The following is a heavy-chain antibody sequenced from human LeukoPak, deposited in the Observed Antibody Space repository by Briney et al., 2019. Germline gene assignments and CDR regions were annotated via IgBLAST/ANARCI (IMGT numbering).Heavy chain of an antibody. Sequence: ASVKVSCKASGYSFNTYYMNWVRQAPGQGLEWMGWISAYNGYTNYAQKFQDRVTMTTDTSTRIAYMEVRSLRSDDTAVYFCARDRFRGSTGNHFAYWGQGTLVTVSS. CDR2: ISAYNGYT. J-gene: IGHJ4*02. CDR1: GYSFNTYY. V-gene: IGHV1-18*01. CDR3: ARDRFRGSTGNHFAY. D-gene: IGHD1-26*01.